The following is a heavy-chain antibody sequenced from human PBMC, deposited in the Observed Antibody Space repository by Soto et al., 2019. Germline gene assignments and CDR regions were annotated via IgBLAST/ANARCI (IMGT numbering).Heavy chain of an antibody. Sequence: ASVKVSCKASGYTFTSYDINWVRQATGQGLEWMGWMNPNSGNTGYAQKFQGRVTMTRNTSISTAYMELSSLRSEDTAVYYCWTSYSSSCSGVPSYYYGLDVWGQGTTVTVSS. J-gene: IGHJ6*02. CDR2: MNPNSGNT. D-gene: IGHD6-13*01. V-gene: IGHV1-8*01. CDR3: WTSYSSSCSGVPSYYYGLDV. CDR1: GYTFTSYD.